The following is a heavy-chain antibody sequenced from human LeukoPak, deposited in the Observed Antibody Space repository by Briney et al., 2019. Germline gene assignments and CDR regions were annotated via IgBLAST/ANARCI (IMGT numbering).Heavy chain of an antibody. CDR3: ARSGSYFWSGYPDY. CDR1: GYTFTNYG. Sequence: GASVKVSCKTSGYTFTNYGISWVRQAPGQGLEWMGWITTYNGNTNYAQKLQGRVTMTSDTSTSTAYMELRSLRSDDTAVYYCARSGSYFWSGYPDYWGQGTLVTVSS. V-gene: IGHV1-18*01. CDR2: ITTYNGNT. D-gene: IGHD3-3*01. J-gene: IGHJ4*02.